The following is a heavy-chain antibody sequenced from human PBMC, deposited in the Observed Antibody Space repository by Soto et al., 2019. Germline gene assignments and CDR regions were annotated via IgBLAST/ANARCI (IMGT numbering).Heavy chain of an antibody. CDR1: GGSINTVNYY. J-gene: IGHJ4*02. V-gene: IGHV4-30-4*01. CDR3: ARGRRLLLWFGENTDFDY. D-gene: IGHD3-10*01. CDR2: IYNGGTT. Sequence: SETLSLTCTVSGGSINTVNYYWSWIRQSPDKGLEWIGHIYNGGTTNNNPSLTSRVTISVDTSNNQFSLKLSSVSAADTAVYYCARGRRLLLWFGENTDFDYWGQGTLVTVSS.